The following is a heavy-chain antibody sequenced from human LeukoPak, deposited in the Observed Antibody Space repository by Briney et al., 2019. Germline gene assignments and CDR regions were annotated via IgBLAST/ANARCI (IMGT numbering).Heavy chain of an antibody. CDR1: GFIGFTFSSYA. V-gene: IGHV3-23*01. CDR2: ISGSGTNT. D-gene: IGHD5-18*01. J-gene: IGHJ4*02. CDR3: AKGDKPVIAMVKFDY. Sequence: PGGSLRLSCAASGFIGFTFSSYAMNWVRQAPGKGLEWVSGISGSGTNTYYADSVKGRFTISRDNSKNTLYMQMNSLRAEDTAVCYCAKGDKPVIAMVKFDYWGQGTLVTVSS.